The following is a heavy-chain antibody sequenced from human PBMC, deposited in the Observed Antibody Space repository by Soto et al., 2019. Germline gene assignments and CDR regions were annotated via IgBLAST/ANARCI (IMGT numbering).Heavy chain of an antibody. CDR1: GFTFSSYA. CDR3: AKNTIVVVVAATPSDY. J-gene: IGHJ4*02. V-gene: IGHV3-23*01. Sequence: GGSLRFSCAASGFTFSSYAMSWVRQAPGKGLEWVSAISGSGGSTYYADSVKGRFTISRDNSKNTLYLQMNSLRAEDTAVYYCAKNTIVVVVAATPSDYWGQGTLVTVSS. CDR2: ISGSGGST. D-gene: IGHD2-15*01.